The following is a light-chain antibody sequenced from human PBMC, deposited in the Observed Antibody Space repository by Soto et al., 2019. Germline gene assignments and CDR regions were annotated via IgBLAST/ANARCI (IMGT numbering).Light chain of an antibody. CDR2: DAS. CDR1: QTVRNNY. J-gene: IGKJ4*01. CDR3: QQFSSYPLT. Sequence: EIVLPQSPGTLSLSPGARAPLSCRASQTVRNNYLAWYQQKPGQAPRLLIYDASSRTTGIPDRFSGGGSGTDFTLTISRLEPEDFAVYYCQQFSSYPLTVGGGTKVDIK. V-gene: IGKV3-20*01.